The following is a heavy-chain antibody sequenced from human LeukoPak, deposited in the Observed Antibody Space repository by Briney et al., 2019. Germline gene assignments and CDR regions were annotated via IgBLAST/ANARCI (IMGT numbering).Heavy chain of an antibody. V-gene: IGHV3-30*04. J-gene: IGHJ6*03. CDR3: ARVAAAGTYYYYYYMDV. D-gene: IGHD6-13*01. CDR1: GFTFSSYA. CDR2: ISYDGSNK. Sequence: PGGSLRLSCAASGFTFSSYAMHWVRQAPGKGLEWVAVISYDGSNKYYADSVKGRFTISRDNSKNTLYLQMNSLRAEDTAVYYCARVAAAGTYYYYYYMDVWGKGTTVTVSS.